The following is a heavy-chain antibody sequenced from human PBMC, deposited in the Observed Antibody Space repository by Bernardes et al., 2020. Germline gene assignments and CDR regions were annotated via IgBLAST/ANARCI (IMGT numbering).Heavy chain of an antibody. CDR2: ISGSGGST. J-gene: IGHJ4*02. CDR1: GFTFSSYA. D-gene: IGHD2-15*01. Sequence: GGSLRLSCAASGFTFSSYAMSWVHQAPGKGLEWVSAISGSGGSTYYADSVKGRFTISRDNSKNTLYLQMNSLRAEDTAVYYCAKDGPSRDIVVVVAATRGGSTYYFDYWGQGTLVTVSS. V-gene: IGHV3-23*01. CDR3: AKDGPSRDIVVVVAATRGGSTYYFDY.